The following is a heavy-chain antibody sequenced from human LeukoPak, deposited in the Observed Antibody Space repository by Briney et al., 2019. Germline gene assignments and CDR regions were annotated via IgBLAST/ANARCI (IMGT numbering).Heavy chain of an antibody. J-gene: IGHJ4*02. Sequence: HPGGSLRLSCAASGFTFSSYAMHWVRQAPGKGLEWVAVISYDGSNKYYADSVKGRFTTSRDNAKNTVFLQMNSLRVDDTAVYYCVRDLREADHWGLGTLVTVSS. CDR1: GFTFSSYA. V-gene: IGHV3-30*07. CDR3: VRDLREADH. CDR2: ISYDGSNK. D-gene: IGHD3-10*01.